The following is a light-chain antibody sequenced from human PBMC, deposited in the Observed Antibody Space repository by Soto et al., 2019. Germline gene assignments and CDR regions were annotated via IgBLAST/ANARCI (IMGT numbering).Light chain of an antibody. V-gene: IGKV4-1*01. Sequence: DIVMTQSPDSLAVSLGERATINCKSSESVLYSSNNKNYLTWSQRKPGQPPRLLIYCASARASGFPDRFSGSGSGTDFTLTIISMQAEYVAVYYCQQYYGIPTFGQGTKLEI. J-gene: IGKJ2*01. CDR2: CAS. CDR1: ESVLYSSNNKNY. CDR3: QQYYGIPT.